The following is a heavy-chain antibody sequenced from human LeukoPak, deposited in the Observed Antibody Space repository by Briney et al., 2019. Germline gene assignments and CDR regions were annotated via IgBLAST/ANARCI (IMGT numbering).Heavy chain of an antibody. D-gene: IGHD2-15*01. CDR3: AKEPKDSPRAAIDI. CDR1: GFTLSRFV. CDR2: IWDDVTNK. Sequence: GGSLRLSCAASGFTLSRFVMHWVRQAPGKGLEWVACIWDDVTNKYYGDSVKGRFSISRDNSQNTLYLQMNSLSPEDTAVYYCAKEPKDSPRAAIDIWGQGTMVTVSS. J-gene: IGHJ3*02. V-gene: IGHV3-30*02.